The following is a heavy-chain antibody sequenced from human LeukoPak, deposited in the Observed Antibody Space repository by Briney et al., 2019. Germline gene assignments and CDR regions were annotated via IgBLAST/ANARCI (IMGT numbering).Heavy chain of an antibody. CDR2: VSTRGNT. D-gene: IGHD2-21*01. J-gene: IGHJ4*02. CDR3: ARSPGLADIDF. Sequence: SETLSLTCSVSGVSITSNYWTWIRQPAGRGLEWIGRVSTRGNTNYNPSLKSRVTMSVDTPKNLFSLKLTSVTAADMAMYYCARSPGLADIDFWGQGTLVIVSS. V-gene: IGHV4-4*07. CDR1: GVSITSNY.